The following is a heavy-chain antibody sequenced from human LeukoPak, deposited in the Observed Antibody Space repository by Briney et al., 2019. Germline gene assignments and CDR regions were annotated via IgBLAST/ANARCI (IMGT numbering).Heavy chain of an antibody. J-gene: IGHJ5*02. CDR1: RYTFTGYY. Sequence: ASVKVSCNASRYTFTGYYMHWVRQAPGQGLEWMGRINPTSGGTNYAQKFQGRVTMTRDTSISTAYMELSRLRSDDTAVYYCARAPPRVVVVAATSYNWFDPWGQGTLVTVSS. CDR3: ARAPPRVVVVAATSYNWFDP. CDR2: INPTSGGT. V-gene: IGHV1-2*06. D-gene: IGHD2-15*01.